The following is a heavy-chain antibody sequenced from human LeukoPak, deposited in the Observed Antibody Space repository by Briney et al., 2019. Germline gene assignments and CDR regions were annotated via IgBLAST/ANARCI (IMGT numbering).Heavy chain of an antibody. J-gene: IGHJ6*03. Sequence: GGSLRLSCAASGFTFSDYYMSRIRQAPGKGLEWVSYISSSGSTIYYADSVKGRFTISRDNAKNSLYLQMNSLRAEDTAVHYCVGLELDYYYMDVWGKGTTVTVSS. CDR1: GFTFSDYY. CDR3: VGLELDYYYMDV. CDR2: ISSSGSTI. D-gene: IGHD1-7*01. V-gene: IGHV3-11*04.